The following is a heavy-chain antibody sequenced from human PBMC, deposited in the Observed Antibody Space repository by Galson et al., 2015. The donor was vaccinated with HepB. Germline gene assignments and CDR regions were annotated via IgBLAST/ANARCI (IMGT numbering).Heavy chain of an antibody. CDR3: ARFGRSGYDRGWFDP. CDR1: GYSFTSYW. V-gene: IGHV5-10-1*01. Sequence: QSGAEVKKPGESLKISCKGSGYSFTSYWIGWVRQMPGKGLEWMGRIDPSDSYTNYSPSFQGHVTISADKPISTAYLQWSSLKASDTAMYYCARFGRSGYDRGWFDPWGQGTLVTVSS. J-gene: IGHJ5*02. CDR2: IDPSDSYT. D-gene: IGHD5-12*01.